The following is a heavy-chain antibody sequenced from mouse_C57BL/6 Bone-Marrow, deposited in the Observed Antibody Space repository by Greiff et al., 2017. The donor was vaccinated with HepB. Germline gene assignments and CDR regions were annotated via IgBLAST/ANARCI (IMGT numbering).Heavy chain of an antibody. D-gene: IGHD2-1*01. CDR1: GYTLTSYW. J-gene: IGHJ1*03. CDR3: ARRRNPPYWYFDV. Sequence: VQLQQPGAELVKPGASVKMSCKASGYTLTSYWITWVKQRPGQGLEWIGDIYPGSGSTNYNEKFKSKATLTVDTSSSKAYMQLSSLTSEDSAVYYCARRRNPPYWYFDVWGTGTTVTVSS. CDR2: IYPGSGST. V-gene: IGHV1-55*01.